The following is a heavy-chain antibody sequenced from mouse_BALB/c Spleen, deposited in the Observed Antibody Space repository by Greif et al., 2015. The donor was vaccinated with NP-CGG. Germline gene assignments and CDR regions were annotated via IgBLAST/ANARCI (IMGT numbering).Heavy chain of an antibody. J-gene: IGHJ4*01. CDR3: ARSGDGNYLYYAMDY. CDR2: IYPGGGYT. D-gene: IGHD2-1*01. CDR1: GYTFTNYW. Sequence: VKLMESGAELVRPGTSVKISCKASGYTFTNYWLGWVKQRPGHGLEWIGDIYPGGGYTNYNEKFKGKATLTADTSSSAAYMQLSSLTSEDSAVYFCARSGDGNYLYYAMDYWGQGTSVTVSS. V-gene: IGHV1-63*02.